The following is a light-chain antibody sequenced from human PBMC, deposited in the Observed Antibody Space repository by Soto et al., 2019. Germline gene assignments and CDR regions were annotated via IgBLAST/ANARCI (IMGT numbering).Light chain of an antibody. CDR1: QSVSSN. V-gene: IGKV3-15*01. CDR2: GAS. Sequence: EIVMTQSPATLSVSPGARAPLSCRASQSVSSNLAWYPQRPGQAPRLLIYGASTRATGVPARFSGSGSGTEFTLTISSLQSEDCAIYYCQQYHTWPITFGGGTKVDIK. CDR3: QQYHTWPIT. J-gene: IGKJ4*01.